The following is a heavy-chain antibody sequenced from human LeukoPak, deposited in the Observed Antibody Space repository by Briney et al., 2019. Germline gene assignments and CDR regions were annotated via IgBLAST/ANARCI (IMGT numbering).Heavy chain of an antibody. D-gene: IGHD6-13*01. V-gene: IGHV4-39*07. Sequence: SETLSLTCTVSGGSISSGSYYCSWIRQPPGKGLEWIGEINHSGSTNYNPSLKSRVTISVDTSKNQFSLKLSSVTAADTAVYYCARATGWGSSSWYPTVLNFDYWGQGTLVTVSS. J-gene: IGHJ4*02. CDR2: INHSGST. CDR1: GGSISSGSYY. CDR3: ARATGWGSSSWYPTVLNFDY.